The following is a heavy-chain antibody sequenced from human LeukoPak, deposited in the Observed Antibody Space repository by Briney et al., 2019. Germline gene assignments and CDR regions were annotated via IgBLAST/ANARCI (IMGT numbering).Heavy chain of an antibody. D-gene: IGHD7-27*01. V-gene: IGHV3-33*06. CDR2: IWYDGSNK. Sequence: PGRSLRLSCAASGFTFSSYGMHWVRQAPGKGLEWVAVIWYDGSNKYYADSVKGRFTISRDNSKNTLYLQMNSLRAEDTAVYYCAKDANWGSGYYYYYMDVWGKGTTVTVSS. J-gene: IGHJ6*03. CDR1: GFTFSSYG. CDR3: AKDANWGSGYYYYYMDV.